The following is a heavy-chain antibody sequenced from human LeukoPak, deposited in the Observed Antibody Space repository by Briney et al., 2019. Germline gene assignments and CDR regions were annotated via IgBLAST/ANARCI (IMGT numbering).Heavy chain of an antibody. J-gene: IGHJ4*02. V-gene: IGHV3-23*01. Sequence: PGGSLRLSCAASGFTFSSYAMTWVRQAPGKGLEWVSTISGSGGSTYYADSVEGRFTISRDNPKNTLYLQMNSLRAEDTAVYYCTKDRLTGYSFGYSYFDYWGQGTLVTVSS. D-gene: IGHD5-18*01. CDR3: TKDRLTGYSFGYSYFDY. CDR1: GFTFSSYA. CDR2: ISGSGGST.